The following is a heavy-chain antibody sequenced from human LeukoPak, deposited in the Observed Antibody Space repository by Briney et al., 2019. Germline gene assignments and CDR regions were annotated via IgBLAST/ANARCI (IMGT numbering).Heavy chain of an antibody. CDR3: AKDKSAGAYDAFDI. V-gene: IGHV3-30*02. D-gene: IGHD3-10*01. CDR2: IWYDGSNK. J-gene: IGHJ3*02. CDR1: GFTFSSYG. Sequence: PGGSLRLSCAASGFTFSSYGMHWVRQAPGKGLEWVAVIWYDGSNKYYADSVKGRFTISRDNSKNTLYLQMNSLRAEDMALYYCAKDKSAGAYDAFDIWGQGTMVTVSS.